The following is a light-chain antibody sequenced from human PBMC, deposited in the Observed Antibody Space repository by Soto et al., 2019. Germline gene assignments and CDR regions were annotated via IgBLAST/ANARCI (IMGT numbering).Light chain of an antibody. J-gene: IGKJ3*01. CDR1: QSISSN. CDR2: GAS. CDR3: QQYNNWPFT. V-gene: IGKV3-15*01. Sequence: EIVMTQSLATLSVSPGERATLSCRASQSISSNLAWYQQKPGQAPRLLIYGASTRATGIPATFSGSGSGTEFTLTISSLQSEDFAVYYCQQYNNWPFTFGPGTKVDIK.